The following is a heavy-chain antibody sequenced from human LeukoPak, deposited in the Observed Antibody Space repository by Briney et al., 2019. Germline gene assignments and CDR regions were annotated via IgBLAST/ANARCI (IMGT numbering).Heavy chain of an antibody. Sequence: GGSLRLSCAASGFTFSSYGMHWVRQAPGKGLEWVAVIWYDGSNKYYADSVKGRFTISRDNSKNTLYLQMNSLRAEDTAVYYCAKTVSNGWYVFDYWGQGTLVTVSS. CDR2: IWYDGSNK. V-gene: IGHV3-33*06. CDR1: GFTFSSYG. J-gene: IGHJ4*02. CDR3: AKTVSNGWYVFDY. D-gene: IGHD6-19*01.